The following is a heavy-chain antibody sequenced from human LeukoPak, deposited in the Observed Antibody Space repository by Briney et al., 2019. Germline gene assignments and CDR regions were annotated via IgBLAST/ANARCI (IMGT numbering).Heavy chain of an antibody. D-gene: IGHD1-26*01. CDR2: IRSKIDGGAT. Sequence: GGSLRLSCAASGFNVNNAWMSWVRQAPGKGLEWVGRIRSKIDGGATDYAAPVKGRFTISRDDSKNTLYLQMNSLKTEDTAVYYCTTDRGLPGATRYFDYWGQGTLVTVSS. CDR1: GFNVNNAW. V-gene: IGHV3-15*07. CDR3: TTDRGLPGATRYFDY. J-gene: IGHJ4*02.